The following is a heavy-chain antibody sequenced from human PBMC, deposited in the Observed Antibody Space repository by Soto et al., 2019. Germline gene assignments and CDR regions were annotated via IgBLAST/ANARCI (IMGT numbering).Heavy chain of an antibody. CDR2: IDPSDSYT. CDR1: GYSFTSYW. V-gene: IGHV5-10-1*01. J-gene: IGHJ4*02. Sequence: PGESLKISCKGSGYSFTSYWISWVRQMPGKGLEWMGRIDPSDSYTNYSPSFQGHVTISADKSISTAYLQWSSLKASDTAMYYCARIGYCSSTSCYYFDYWGQGTLVTV. CDR3: ARIGYCSSTSCYYFDY. D-gene: IGHD2-2*01.